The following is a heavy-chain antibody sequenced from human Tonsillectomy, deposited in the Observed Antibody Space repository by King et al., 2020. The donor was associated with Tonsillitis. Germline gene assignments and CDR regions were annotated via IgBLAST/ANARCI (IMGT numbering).Heavy chain of an antibody. V-gene: IGHV2-5*02. D-gene: IGHD1-14*01. CDR3: AHSITGYFDY. J-gene: IGHJ4*02. CDR2: IYLDDDK. CDR1: GLSLSTSGVG. Sequence: TLKESGPTLVKPTQTLTLTCTFSGLSLSTSGVGVGWFSQTPGKALECLARIYLDDDKRHSPSLRSRITITKDTSKNQVVLTMTDMDPVDTATYYCAHSITGYFDYWGQGTLVTVSS.